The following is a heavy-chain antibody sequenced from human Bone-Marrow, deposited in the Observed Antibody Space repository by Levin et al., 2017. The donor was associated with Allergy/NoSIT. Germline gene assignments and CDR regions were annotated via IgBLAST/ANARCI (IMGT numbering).Heavy chain of an antibody. CDR1: GYIFTGYD. CDR2: VNPNTENR. J-gene: IGHJ1*01. Sequence: GASVKVSCQASGYIFTGYDLGWVRQATGQGLEWMGWVNPNTENRGYAQKFQGRLTLTRDISKKTAYMELTSLTLADTAVYYCARVFVDSMTIRGEFRHWGQGTLVTVSP. V-gene: IGHV1-8*01. D-gene: IGHD2-21*01. CDR3: ARVFVDSMTIRGEFRH.